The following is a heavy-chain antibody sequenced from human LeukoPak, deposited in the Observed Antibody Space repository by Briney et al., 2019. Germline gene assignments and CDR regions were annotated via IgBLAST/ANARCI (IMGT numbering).Heavy chain of an antibody. V-gene: IGHV1-18*01. CDR3: ATRRVPGDWDYYYYGMDV. J-gene: IGHJ6*02. CDR2: ISAYNGNT. Sequence: ASVKVSCKASGYTFTSYGISWVRQAPGQGLEWMGWISAYNGNTNYAQKFQGRVTMTEDTSTDTAYMELSSLRSEDTAVYYCATRRVPGDWDYYYYGMDVWGQGTTVTVSS. D-gene: IGHD2-21*01. CDR1: GYTFTSYG.